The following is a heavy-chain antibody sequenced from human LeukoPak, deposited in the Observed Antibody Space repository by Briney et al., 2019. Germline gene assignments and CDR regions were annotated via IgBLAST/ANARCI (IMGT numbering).Heavy chain of an antibody. CDR2: ISSSSSYI. CDR3: AREIYYDILTGYYRGLHDAFDI. V-gene: IGHV3-21*01. J-gene: IGHJ3*02. CDR1: GFTFSSYA. Sequence: KPGGSLRLSCAASGFTFSSYAMSWVRQAPGKGLEWVSSISSSSSYIYYADSVKGRFTISRDNAKNSLYLQMNSLRAEDTAVYYCAREIYYDILTGYYRGLHDAFDIWGQGTMVTVSS. D-gene: IGHD3-9*01.